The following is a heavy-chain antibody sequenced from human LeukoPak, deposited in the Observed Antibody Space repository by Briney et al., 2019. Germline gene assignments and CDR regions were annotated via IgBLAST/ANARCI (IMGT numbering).Heavy chain of an antibody. D-gene: IGHD3-22*01. CDR3: TTPYYYDSSGYPY. J-gene: IGHJ4*02. V-gene: IGHV3-15*01. CDR2: IKSKTDGGTT. Sequence: PGGSLRLSCAASGFTFSNAWMCWVRQAPGKGLEWVGRIKSKTDGGTTDYAAPVKVRFTISRDDSKNTLYLQMNSLKTEDTAVYYCTTPYYYDSSGYPYWGQGTLVTVSS. CDR1: GFTFSNAW.